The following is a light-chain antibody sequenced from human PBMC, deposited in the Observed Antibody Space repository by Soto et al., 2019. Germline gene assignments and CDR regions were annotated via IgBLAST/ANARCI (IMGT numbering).Light chain of an antibody. J-gene: IGKJ5*01. V-gene: IGKV3-11*01. Sequence: EIVLTQSPATLSLSPGERATLSCRASQSVGGHLAWYQQKPGQAPRLLIYDASDRATGIPARFSGSGSEPDFTLPISSLEPDDFVVYYCQQRNNWPPSIPFGQGPRLEIK. CDR1: QSVGGH. CDR3: QQRNNWPPSIP. CDR2: DAS.